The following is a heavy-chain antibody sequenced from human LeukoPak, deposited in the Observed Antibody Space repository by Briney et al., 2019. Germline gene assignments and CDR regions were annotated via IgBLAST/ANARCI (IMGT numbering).Heavy chain of an antibody. CDR3: ARVYCSGGSCYDLGIPFDY. CDR2: IKQDGSEK. J-gene: IGHJ4*02. D-gene: IGHD2-15*01. Sequence: GGSLRLSCAASGFTFSSYWMSWVRQAPGKGLEWVANIKQDGSEKYYVDSVKGRFTISRDNAKNSLYLQMNSLRAEDTAVYYCARVYCSGGSCYDLGIPFDYWGQGTLVTVSS. CDR1: GFTFSSYW. V-gene: IGHV3-7*04.